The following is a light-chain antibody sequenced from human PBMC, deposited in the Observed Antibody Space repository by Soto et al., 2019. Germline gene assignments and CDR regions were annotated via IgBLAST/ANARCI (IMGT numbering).Light chain of an antibody. Sequence: QSVLTQSPSASASLGVSVTLTCTLSSGHSNYAIAWHQQQPNKGPLYLMRFDTDGSHIKWDGIPDRFSGSSSGAERYLIISSLQSEDEADDYCQTWGAGIVVFGGGTKVTFL. CDR2: FDTDGSH. V-gene: IGLV4-69*01. CDR1: SGHSNYA. CDR3: QTWGAGIVV. J-gene: IGLJ2*01.